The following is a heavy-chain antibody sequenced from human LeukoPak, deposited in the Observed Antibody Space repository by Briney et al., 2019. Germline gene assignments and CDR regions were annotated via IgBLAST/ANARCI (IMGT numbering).Heavy chain of an antibody. Sequence: SETLSLTCAVSGGSISSNNWWGRVRQPPGKGLERIGEIYHSESPNYNPSLKSRVTISVDKSRNHFSLNLSSVTAADTAVYYCARVNINNWHSCDYWGQGTLVTVSS. D-gene: IGHD1-1*01. V-gene: IGHV4-4*02. J-gene: IGHJ4*02. CDR3: ARVNINNWHSCDY. CDR1: GGSISSNNW. CDR2: IYHSESP.